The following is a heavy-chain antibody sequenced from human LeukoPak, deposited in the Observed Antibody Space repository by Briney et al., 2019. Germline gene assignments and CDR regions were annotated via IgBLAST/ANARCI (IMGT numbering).Heavy chain of an antibody. V-gene: IGHV3-23*01. J-gene: IGHJ6*02. Sequence: GGSLRLSCAASGFTFSSYAMSWVRQAPGKGLEWVSAISGSGGSTYYADSVKGRFTISRDNAKNTLYLQMNSLRAEDTAVYYCARATYYYDSSGYYRVDYYGMDVWGQGTTVTVSS. CDR3: ARATYYYDSSGYYRVDYYGMDV. D-gene: IGHD3-22*01. CDR1: GFTFSSYA. CDR2: ISGSGGST.